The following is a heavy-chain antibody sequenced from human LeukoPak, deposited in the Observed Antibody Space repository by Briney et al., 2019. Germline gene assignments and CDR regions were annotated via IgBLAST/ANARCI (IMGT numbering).Heavy chain of an antibody. Sequence: ASVKVSCKASGYTFTSYGISWVRQAPGQGLEWMGWISTYSGNTNYAQKFQGRVTMTTDTSTSTAYMELRSLRSDDTAVYYCARGACSAGTCYLDYWGQGTLVTVSS. CDR1: GYTFTSYG. D-gene: IGHD2-15*01. J-gene: IGHJ4*02. CDR2: ISTYSGNT. V-gene: IGHV1-18*01. CDR3: ARGACSAGTCYLDY.